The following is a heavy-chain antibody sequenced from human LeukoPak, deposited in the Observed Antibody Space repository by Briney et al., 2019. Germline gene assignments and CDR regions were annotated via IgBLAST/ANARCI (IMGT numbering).Heavy chain of an antibody. CDR3: XRXXXXGSGSADY. V-gene: IGHV4-31*03. D-gene: IGHD3-10*01. Sequence: SETLSLTCTVSGGSVSSGGYYWSWIRQHPGKGLEWIGYIYYSGSTYYNPSLKSRVIISVDTSKNQFSLKLSSVTAADTAVYYXXRXXXXGSGSADYWGQGTLVTVSS. CDR1: GGSVSSGGYY. J-gene: IGHJ4*02. CDR2: IYYSGST.